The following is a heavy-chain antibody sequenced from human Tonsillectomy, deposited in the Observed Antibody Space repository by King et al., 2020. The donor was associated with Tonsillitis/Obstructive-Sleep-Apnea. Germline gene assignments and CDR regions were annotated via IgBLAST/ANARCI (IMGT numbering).Heavy chain of an antibody. D-gene: IGHD2-2*01. CDR2: ISSSGSTI. CDR1: GFTFSSYE. V-gene: IGHV3-48*03. Sequence: QLVQSGGGLVQPGGSLRLSCAASGFTFSSYEMYWVRQAPGKGLEWVSYISSSGSTIYYADSVKGRFTISRDNAKNSLYLQMNSLRAEDTAVYYCARDRSPSTHFDYWGQGTLVTVSS. J-gene: IGHJ4*02. CDR3: ARDRSPSTHFDY.